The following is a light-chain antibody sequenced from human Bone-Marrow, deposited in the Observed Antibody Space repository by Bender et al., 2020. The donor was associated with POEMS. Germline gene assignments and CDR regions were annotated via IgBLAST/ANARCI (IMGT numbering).Light chain of an antibody. J-gene: IGLJ3*02. CDR2: EGT. Sequence: QSALTQPASVSGSPGQSITISCTGSSGDIGNYVLVSWYQHHPGKAPKLMIYEGTKRPSGVSSRFSGSKSGNTASLTISGLRAEDEADYHCCSFAGSRTNWVFGGGTKLTVL. CDR3: CSFAGSRTNWV. V-gene: IGLV2-23*01. CDR1: SGDIGNYVL.